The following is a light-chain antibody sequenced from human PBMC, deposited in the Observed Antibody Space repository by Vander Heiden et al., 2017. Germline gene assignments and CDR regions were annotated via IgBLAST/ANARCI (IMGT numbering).Light chain of an antibody. CDR3: QQYYSTPPT. CDR2: WAS. CDR1: QSVLYSSNNKNY. J-gene: IGKJ1*01. V-gene: IGKV4-1*01. Sequence: DIVMTQSPDSLAVSLCERATIHCKSSQSVLYSSNNKNYLAWYRQKPGQPPKLLIYWASTRESGVPDRFSGSGSGTDFTLTISSLQADDVAVYYCQQYYSTPPTFGQGTKVEI.